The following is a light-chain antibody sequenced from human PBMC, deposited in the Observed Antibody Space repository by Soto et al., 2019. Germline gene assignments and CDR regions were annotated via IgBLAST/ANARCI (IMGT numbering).Light chain of an antibody. V-gene: IGLV2-14*02. CDR2: EGS. Sequence: QSALTQPASVSGSPGQSITISCTGTSSDVGSYNLVSWYQQHPGKAPKLMIYEGSKRPSGVPDRFSGSKSGTSASLAITGLRSDDEADYYCATWDDDLYTPIIGGGTKLTVL. CDR1: SSDVGSYNL. CDR3: ATWDDDLYTPI. J-gene: IGLJ2*01.